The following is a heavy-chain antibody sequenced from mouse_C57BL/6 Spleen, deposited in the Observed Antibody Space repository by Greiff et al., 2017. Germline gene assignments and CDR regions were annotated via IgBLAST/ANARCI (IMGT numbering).Heavy chain of an antibody. CDR3: TRKGGSSLTWFAY. CDR2: IYPGNSDT. Sequence: VQLQQPGAELVKPGASVKVSCKTSGYTFTSYWMHWVKQRPGQGLEWIGAIYPGNSDTSYNQKFKGKAKLTAVTSASTAYMELSSLTNEDSAVYYCTRKGGSSLTWFAYWGQGTLVTVSA. J-gene: IGHJ3*01. D-gene: IGHD1-1*01. CDR1: GYTFTSYW. V-gene: IGHV1-5*01.